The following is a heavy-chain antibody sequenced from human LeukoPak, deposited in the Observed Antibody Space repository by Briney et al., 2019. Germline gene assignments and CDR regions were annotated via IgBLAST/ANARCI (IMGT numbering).Heavy chain of an antibody. J-gene: IGHJ4*02. CDR3: XREVXXXXXEXXXXX. CDR1: GGSISSGSYY. V-gene: IGHV4-61*02. D-gene: IGHD3-3*01. Sequence: PSQTLSLTCTVSGGSISSGSYYWSWIRQPAGKGLEWIGRIYTSGSTNYNPSLKSRVTISVDTSKNQFSLKLSSVTAADPAVYYCXREVXXXXXEXXXXXWXQGTLVTVSS. CDR2: IYTSGST.